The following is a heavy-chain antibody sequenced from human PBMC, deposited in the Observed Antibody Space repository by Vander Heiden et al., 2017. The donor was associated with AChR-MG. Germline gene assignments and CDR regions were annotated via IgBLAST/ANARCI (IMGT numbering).Heavy chain of an antibody. J-gene: IGHJ5*02. V-gene: IGHV4-34*01. CDR2: INHSGST. CDR3: ARAPGVVTLAGRFDP. Sequence: QVQLQQWGAGLLKPSETLSLTCAVYGGSFSGYYWSWIRQPPGKGLEWIGEINHSGSTNYNPSLKSRVTISVDTSKNQFSLKLSSVTAADTAVYYCARAPGVVTLAGRFDPWGQGTLVTVSS. D-gene: IGHD3-3*01. CDR1: GGSFSGYY.